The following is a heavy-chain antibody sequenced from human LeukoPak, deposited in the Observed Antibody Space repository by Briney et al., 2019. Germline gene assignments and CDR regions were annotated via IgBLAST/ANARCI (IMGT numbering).Heavy chain of an antibody. J-gene: IGHJ4*02. CDR1: GFTFSDYY. Sequence: GGSLRLSCAASGFTFSDYYMSWIRQAPGKGLKWVSYISSSGSTIYYADSVKGRFTISRDNAKNSLYLQMNSLRAEDTAVYYCAREVQQPLFEDYWGQGTLVTVSS. V-gene: IGHV3-11*01. CDR2: ISSSGSTI. D-gene: IGHD6-13*01. CDR3: AREVQQPLFEDY.